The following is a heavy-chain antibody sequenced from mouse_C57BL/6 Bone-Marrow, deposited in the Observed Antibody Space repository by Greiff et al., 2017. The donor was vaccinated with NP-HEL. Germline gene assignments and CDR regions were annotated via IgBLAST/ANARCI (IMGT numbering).Heavy chain of an antibody. CDR2: IYPRSGNT. J-gene: IGHJ1*03. CDR3: ARSGGTRGYFDV. V-gene: IGHV1-81*01. D-gene: IGHD3-1*01. CDR1: GYTFTSYG. Sequence: QVQLQQSGAELARPGASVKLSCKASGYTFTSYGISWVKQRTGQGLEWIGEIYPRSGNTYYNEKFKGKATLTADKSSSTAYMVLRSLTSEDSAVYVCARSGGTRGYFDVWGTGTTVTVSS.